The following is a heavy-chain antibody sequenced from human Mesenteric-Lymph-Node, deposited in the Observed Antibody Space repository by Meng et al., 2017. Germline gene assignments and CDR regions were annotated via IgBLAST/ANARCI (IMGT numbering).Heavy chain of an antibody. V-gene: IGHV3-30*01. Sequence: VLLVGCGGGLVQRGGSLRLSCAASGFTFSSYAMSWVRQAPGKGLEWVAVISYDGSNKYYADSVKGRFTISRDNSKNTLYLQMNSLRAEDTAVYYCARDRVEWELLDYWGQGTLVTVSS. CDR3: ARDRVEWELLDY. J-gene: IGHJ4*02. D-gene: IGHD1-26*01. CDR1: GFTFSSYA. CDR2: ISYDGSNK.